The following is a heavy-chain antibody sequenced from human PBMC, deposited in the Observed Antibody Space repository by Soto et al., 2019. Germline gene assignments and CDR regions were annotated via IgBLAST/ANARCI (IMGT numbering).Heavy chain of an antibody. J-gene: IGHJ4*02. CDR1: SDSISSYY. D-gene: IGHD6-13*01. CDR3: ARGTSWQLPFDY. Sequence: SETLSLTCTGSSDSISSYYWSWIRQPPGKRLEWIGYISYSGSTDYNPSLKSRVTISGDTSKNQFSLKVSSVTAADTAVYYCARGTSWQLPFDYWGQGTLVTVSS. V-gene: IGHV4-59*01. CDR2: ISYSGST.